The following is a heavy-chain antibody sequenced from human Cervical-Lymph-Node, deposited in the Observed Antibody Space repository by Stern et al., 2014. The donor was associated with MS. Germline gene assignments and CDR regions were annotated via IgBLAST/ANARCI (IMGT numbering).Heavy chain of an antibody. J-gene: IGHJ6*02. D-gene: IGHD1-26*01. CDR2: IKSKTDGGTT. CDR1: GFTFRNAW. V-gene: IGHV3-15*01. Sequence: EVQLEESGGGLVKPGGSLRLSCAASGFTFRNAWMTWIRQAPGQGLEWVGRIKSKTDGGTTDYAAPVKGRFTISRDDSKNTLYLQMNSLKTEDTAVYYCTTLDRSYPYYYYGMDVWGQGTTVTVSS. CDR3: TTLDRSYPYYYYGMDV.